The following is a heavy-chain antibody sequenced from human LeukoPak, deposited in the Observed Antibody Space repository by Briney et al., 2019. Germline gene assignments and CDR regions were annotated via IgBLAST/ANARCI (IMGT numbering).Heavy chain of an antibody. V-gene: IGHV3-48*03. Sequence: GGSLRLSCAASGFTFSSYEMNWVRQAPGKGLEWVSYISSSGSTIYYADSVKGRFTISRDNAKNSLYLQMNSLRAEDTAVYYCARTNDSSGYYHDAFDIWGQGTMVTVSS. CDR3: ARTNDSSGYYHDAFDI. D-gene: IGHD3-22*01. J-gene: IGHJ3*02. CDR2: ISSSGSTI. CDR1: GFTFSSYE.